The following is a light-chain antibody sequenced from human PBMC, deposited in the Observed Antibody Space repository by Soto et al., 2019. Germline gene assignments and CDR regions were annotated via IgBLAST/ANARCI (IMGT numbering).Light chain of an antibody. V-gene: IGLV4-69*01. CDR2: LNSDGSH. CDR1: SGHSSYG. J-gene: IGLJ2*01. CDR3: QTWGTGYAR. Sequence: QLVLTQSPSASASLGGSVKLTCTLSSGHSSYGIAWHQQQPEKGPRYLMKLNSDGSHTKGDGIPDRFSGSSSGAERYLTISSLQSEDEADYYCQTWGTGYARFGGGTTLTVL.